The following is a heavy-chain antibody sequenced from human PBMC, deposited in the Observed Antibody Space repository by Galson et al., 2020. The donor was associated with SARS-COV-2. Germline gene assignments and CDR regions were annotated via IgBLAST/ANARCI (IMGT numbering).Heavy chain of an antibody. CDR3: ARDLLMVNPYYYYCGMDV. CDR2: ILYDGSNK. V-gene: IGHV3-30-3*01. CDR1: GFTFSSYA. D-gene: IGHD2-8*01. Sequence: PGVSLRLSCAASGFTFSSYAMHWVCQAPGMVLEWVAVILYDGSNKYYADSVKGRFTIPRDNSKNTLYLQMNSLRAEDTALYYCARDLLMVNPYYYYCGMDVWGQGTTVTVSS. J-gene: IGHJ6*02.